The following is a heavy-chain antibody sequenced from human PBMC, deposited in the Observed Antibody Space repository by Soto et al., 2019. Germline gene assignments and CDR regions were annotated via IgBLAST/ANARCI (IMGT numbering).Heavy chain of an antibody. CDR3: ARQYYYDSSGYYYGLDAFDI. V-gene: IGHV3-33*01. D-gene: IGHD3-22*01. CDR2: IWYDGSNK. Sequence: GGSLRLSCAASGFTFSSYGMHWVRQAPGKGLEWVAVIWYDGSNKYYADSVKGRFTISRDNSKNTLYLQMNSLRAEDTAAYYCARQYYYDSSGYYYGLDAFDIWGQGTMVTVSS. CDR1: GFTFSSYG. J-gene: IGHJ3*02.